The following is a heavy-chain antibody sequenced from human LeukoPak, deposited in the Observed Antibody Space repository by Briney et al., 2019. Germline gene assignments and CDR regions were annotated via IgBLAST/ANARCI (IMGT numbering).Heavy chain of an antibody. Sequence: GESLKISCQGSGYRFTAYWIAWVRQMPGKGLEWMGIIYPGDSDTKYSPSFQGQVTISADKSINTAYLQWSSLKASDTAMYYCARQVEMATLLPWGQGTLVTVSS. CDR1: GYRFTAYW. CDR3: ARQVEMATLLP. CDR2: IYPGDSDT. J-gene: IGHJ5*02. D-gene: IGHD5-24*01. V-gene: IGHV5-51*01.